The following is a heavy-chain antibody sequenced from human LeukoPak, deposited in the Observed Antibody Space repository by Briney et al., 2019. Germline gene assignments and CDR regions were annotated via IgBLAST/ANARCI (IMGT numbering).Heavy chain of an antibody. CDR2: ISYDGSNK. J-gene: IGHJ4*02. V-gene: IGHV3-30*18. D-gene: IGHD6-13*01. CDR1: GFTFSSYW. CDR3: AKDLGQQPDY. Sequence: GGSLRLSCAASGFTFSSYWMSWVRQAPGKGLEWVAVISYDGSNKYYADSVKGRFTISRDNSKNTLYLQMNSLRAEDTAVYYCAKDLGQQPDYWGQGTLVTVSS.